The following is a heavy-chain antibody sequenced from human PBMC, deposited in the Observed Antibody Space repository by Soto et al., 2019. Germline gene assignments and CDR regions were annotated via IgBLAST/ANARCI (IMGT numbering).Heavy chain of an antibody. CDR2: IYYSGST. D-gene: IGHD1-7*01. CDR3: ARHISSGTNIAAIRSFAP. J-gene: IGHJ5*02. Sequence: SETLSLTCTVSGGSINSYYWSWIRQPPGKGLEWIGYIYYSGSTNYNPSLKSRITISADTSKNQFSLKLSSVTAADTAVYYCARHISSGTNIAAIRSFAPWGQGTLVTVSP. CDR1: GGSINSYY. V-gene: IGHV4-59*08.